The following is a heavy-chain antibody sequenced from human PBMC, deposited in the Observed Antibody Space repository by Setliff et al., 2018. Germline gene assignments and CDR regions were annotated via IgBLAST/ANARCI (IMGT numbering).Heavy chain of an antibody. CDR3: IRPQTPDDDHSSGYYGF. D-gene: IGHD3-22*01. J-gene: IGHJ4*02. Sequence: GGSLRLSCAASGFTFSDSAVHWVRQASGKGLEWVGRIRAEVSDYATAYAASLKGRFTISRDDSKNTAYLQMNSLETEDTALYYCIRPQTPDDDHSSGYYGFWGQGAPVTVSS. CDR1: GFTFSDSA. V-gene: IGHV3-73*01. CDR2: IRAEVSDYAT.